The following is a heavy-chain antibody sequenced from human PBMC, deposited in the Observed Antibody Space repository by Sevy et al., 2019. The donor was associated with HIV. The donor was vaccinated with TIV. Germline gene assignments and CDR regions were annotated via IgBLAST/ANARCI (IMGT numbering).Heavy chain of an antibody. J-gene: IGHJ6*02. V-gene: IGHV3-21*01. CDR2: ISSSSSYM. D-gene: IGHD6-19*01. CDR1: GFTFSSYS. Sequence: GGSLRLSCAASGFTFSSYSMNWVRQAPGKGLEWVSSISSSSSYMYYADSVKGRFTISRDNAKNSLYLQMNSLRAEDTAVYYCARDMGIAVAGTDYYYYGMDVWGQGTTVTVSS. CDR3: ARDMGIAVAGTDYYYYGMDV.